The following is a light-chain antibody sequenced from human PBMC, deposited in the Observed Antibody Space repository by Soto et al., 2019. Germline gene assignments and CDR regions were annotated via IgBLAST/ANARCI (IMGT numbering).Light chain of an antibody. CDR1: QDIKNY. CDR2: GSS. V-gene: IGKV1-39*01. CDR3: QQGYSTTPIT. J-gene: IGKJ5*01. Sequence: DIPMTQSPSSLSAAMGDRVTITCRASQDIKNYLNWYQHKPGAAPKLLIFGSSNLESGVPARFSGRGAGTEFNFSISSLQREDFATYYCQQGYSTTPITFGQGTRVDIK.